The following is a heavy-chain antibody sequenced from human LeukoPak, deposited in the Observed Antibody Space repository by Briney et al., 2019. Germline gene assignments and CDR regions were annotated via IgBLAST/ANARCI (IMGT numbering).Heavy chain of an antibody. D-gene: IGHD3-22*01. Sequence: SETLSLTCTVPGGSISSGDYYWSWIRQPPGKGLEWIGYIYCGGSTYYNPSPKSRVTISVDTSKNQFSLKLSSVTAADTAVYYCAKEGYDSRTEADYGMDVWGQGTTVTVSS. CDR1: GGSISSGDYY. J-gene: IGHJ6*02. CDR2: IYCGGST. V-gene: IGHV4-30-4*01. CDR3: AKEGYDSRTEADYGMDV.